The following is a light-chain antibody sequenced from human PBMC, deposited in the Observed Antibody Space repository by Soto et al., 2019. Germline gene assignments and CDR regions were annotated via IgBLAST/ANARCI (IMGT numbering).Light chain of an antibody. V-gene: IGKV1-39*01. CDR1: QTIRNY. CDR2: DAS. CDR3: QHSYNTPRA. J-gene: IGKJ2*01. Sequence: DIQMTQSPSLLSASVGARVTITCRSNQTIRNYLNWYQQKPGKAPNLLIHDASSLQNGVPSRFSGRGFGTDFTLTINDLQVADFATYYCQHSYNTPRAFGQGTKIAI.